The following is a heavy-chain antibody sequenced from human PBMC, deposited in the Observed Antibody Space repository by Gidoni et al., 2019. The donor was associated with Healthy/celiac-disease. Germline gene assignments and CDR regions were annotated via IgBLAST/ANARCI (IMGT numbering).Heavy chain of an antibody. V-gene: IGHV1-3*01. CDR2: INAGNGNT. CDR3: ARDEIKDAFDI. CDR1: GYTFTSYA. J-gene: IGHJ3*02. Sequence: QVQLVQSGAEVKKPGASVKVSCKASGYTFTSYAMHWVRQAPGQRLEWMGWINAGNGNTKDSQKFQGRVTITRDTSASTAYMELSSLRSEDTAVYYCARDEIKDAFDIWGQGTMVTVSS.